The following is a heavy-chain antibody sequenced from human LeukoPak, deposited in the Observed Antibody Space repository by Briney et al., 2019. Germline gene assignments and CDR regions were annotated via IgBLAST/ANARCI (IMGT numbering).Heavy chain of an antibody. Sequence: SETLSLTCTVSGGSISSYYWSWIRQPPGKGLEWIGYIYYSGSTNYYPSLRSGGTISVDTTKNQFSLKLSSVTAADTAVYYCASTPRRGGSLNYWGQGTLVTVSS. V-gene: IGHV4-59*01. CDR2: IYYSGST. CDR3: ASTPRRGGSLNY. D-gene: IGHD1-26*01. CDR1: GGSISSYY. J-gene: IGHJ4*02.